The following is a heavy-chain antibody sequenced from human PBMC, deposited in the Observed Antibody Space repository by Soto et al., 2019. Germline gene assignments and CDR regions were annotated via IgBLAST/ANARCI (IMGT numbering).Heavy chain of an antibody. V-gene: IGHV1-69*13. Sequence: SVKVYFKTYGDPFSSYAITLVRQAPGQGLEWMGGIIPIFGTANYAQKFQGGVTITAAESTSTAYMELSSLRSEDTAVYYCARDSGLGVVNGYWGQGTMVTVSS. CDR2: IIPIFGTA. CDR3: ARDSGLGVVNGY. CDR1: GDPFSSYA. D-gene: IGHD2-15*01. J-gene: IGHJ4*02.